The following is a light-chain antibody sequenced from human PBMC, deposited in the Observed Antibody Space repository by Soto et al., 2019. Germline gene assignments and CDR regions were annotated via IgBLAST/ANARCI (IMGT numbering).Light chain of an antibody. CDR3: SSYTTISTYV. CDR2: DVR. Sequence: QSLLPKPASVYGSPGQSITISCTGTSSDVGGYNYVSWYQQHPGKAPKLMIYDVRNRPSGVSNRFSGSKSVNTASLTISGLQAEDEADYYCSSYTTISTYVFGTGTKVTVL. CDR1: SSDVGGYNY. V-gene: IGLV2-14*01. J-gene: IGLJ1*01.